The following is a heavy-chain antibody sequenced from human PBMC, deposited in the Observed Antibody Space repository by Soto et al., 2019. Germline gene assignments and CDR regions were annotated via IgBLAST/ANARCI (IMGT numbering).Heavy chain of an antibody. V-gene: IGHV4-59*01. D-gene: IGHD3-16*02. CDR3: ARDDYVWGSYRYIGQ. J-gene: IGHJ4*02. Sequence: SETLSLTCTVSGGSISSYYWSWIRQPPGKGLEWIGYIYYGGSTNYNPSLKSRVTISVDTSKNQFSLRLSSVTAADTAVYYCARDDYVWGSYRYIGQWGQGTLVTVSS. CDR2: IYYGGST. CDR1: GGSISSYY.